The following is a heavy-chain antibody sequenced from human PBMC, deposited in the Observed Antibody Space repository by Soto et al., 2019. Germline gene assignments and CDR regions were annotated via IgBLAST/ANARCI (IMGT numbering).Heavy chain of an antibody. J-gene: IGHJ6*02. CDR1: GFTFSSYE. CDR3: ARDDDSRGGYDFWSGRQPLVYYYYGMDV. CDR2: ISSSGSTI. V-gene: IGHV3-48*03. D-gene: IGHD3-3*01. Sequence: PGGSLRLSCAASGFTFSSYEMNWVRQAPGKGLEWVSYISSSGSTIYYAGSVKGRFTISRDNAKNSLYLQMNSLRAEDTAVYYCARDDDSRGGYDFWSGRQPLVYYYYGMDVWGQGTTVTVSS.